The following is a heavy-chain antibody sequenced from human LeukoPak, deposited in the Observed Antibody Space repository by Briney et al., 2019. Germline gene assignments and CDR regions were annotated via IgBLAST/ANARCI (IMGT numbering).Heavy chain of an antibody. V-gene: IGHV3-21*01. CDR3: ACSGGSCYAVDY. CDR2: ISSSSSYI. J-gene: IGHJ4*02. CDR1: GFTFSSYA. D-gene: IGHD2-15*01. Sequence: GGSLRLSCAASGFTFSSYAMSWVRQAPGKGLEWVSSISSSSSYIYYADSVKGRFTISRDNAKNSLYLQMNSLRAEDTAVYYCACSGGSCYAVDYWGQGTLVTVSS.